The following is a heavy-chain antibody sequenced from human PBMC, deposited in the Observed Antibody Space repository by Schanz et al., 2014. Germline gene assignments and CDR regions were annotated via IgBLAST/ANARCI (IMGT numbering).Heavy chain of an antibody. D-gene: IGHD6-6*01. CDR1: GFTFSGYG. CDR2: ISYDGRHK. Sequence: QVQLVESGGGVVQPGRSLRLSCAASGFTFSGYGMHWVRQAPGKGLEWVAIISYDGRHKNYADSVKGRFTISRDNSKNTRHLQMNRRRAEDTAVYYCARDPPPYSSSPYYWYYGMDVWGQGTTVTVSS. V-gene: IGHV3-30*03. CDR3: ARDPPPYSSSPYYWYYGMDV. J-gene: IGHJ6*02.